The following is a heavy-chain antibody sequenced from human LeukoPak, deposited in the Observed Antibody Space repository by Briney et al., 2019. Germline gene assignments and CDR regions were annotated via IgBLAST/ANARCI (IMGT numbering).Heavy chain of an antibody. CDR3: ATGYCSSTSCYYFDY. CDR2: ISAYNGNT. CDR1: GYTFTSYG. D-gene: IGHD2-2*01. Sequence: ASVKVSFKASGYTFTSYGISWVRQAPGQGLEWMGWISAYNGNTNYAQKLQGRVTMTTDTSTSTAYMELRSLRSDDTAVYYCATGYCSSTSCYYFDYWGQGTLVTVSS. J-gene: IGHJ4*02. V-gene: IGHV1-18*01.